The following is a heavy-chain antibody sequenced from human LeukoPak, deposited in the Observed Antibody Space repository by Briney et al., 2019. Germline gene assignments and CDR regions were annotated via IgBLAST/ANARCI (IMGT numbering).Heavy chain of an antibody. V-gene: IGHV3-30*18. CDR3: AKSDNYNWNCTEY. J-gene: IGHJ4*02. D-gene: IGHD1-1*01. Sequence: GGSLRLSCAASGFSFSSYGMHWVRQAPGKGLEWVAVISSDGSNKQCADSVRGRFTIPRDNSKNTLYLQMNSLRPEDTAIYYCAKSDNYNWNCTEYWGQGALVTVSS. CDR1: GFSFSSYG. CDR2: ISSDGSNK.